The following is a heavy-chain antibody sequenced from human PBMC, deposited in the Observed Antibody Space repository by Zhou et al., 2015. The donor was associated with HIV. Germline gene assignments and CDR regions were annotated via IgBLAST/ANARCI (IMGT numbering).Heavy chain of an antibody. V-gene: IGHV1-18*01. J-gene: IGHJ6*02. CDR2: ISGYNGHT. Sequence: GLEWIGWISGYNGHTNYAQILQGRVTMTTDESTGTAFMEVRSLRSDDTAVYYCARVRDENSNYGRYFYGMDVWGQGTTVTVSS. D-gene: IGHD4-11*01. CDR3: ARVRDENSNYGRYFYGMDV.